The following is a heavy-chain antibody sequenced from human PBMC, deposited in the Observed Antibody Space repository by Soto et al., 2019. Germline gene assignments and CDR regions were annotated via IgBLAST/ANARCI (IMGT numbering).Heavy chain of an antibody. CDR3: ATSYGSGYRAFDY. D-gene: IGHD3-10*01. J-gene: IGHJ4*02. CDR2: VNPIVSMS. Sequence: QVQLVQSGAEVKRPGSSVKVSCKASGDTFNFYSINWVRQAPGLGLEWMGRVNPIVSMSNYAQRFQGRVTMTAEKSTSIAYMELSGLRSEDTAIYYCATSYGSGYRAFDYWGQGALVTVSS. CDR1: GDTFNFYS. V-gene: IGHV1-69*04.